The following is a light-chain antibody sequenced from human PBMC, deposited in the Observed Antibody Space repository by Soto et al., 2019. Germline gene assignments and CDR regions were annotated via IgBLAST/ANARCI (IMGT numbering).Light chain of an antibody. CDR2: GAS. V-gene: IGKV3-20*01. CDR1: QTVSTNY. Sequence: EIVLTQSPGTLSLSPGERATLSCRASQTVSTNYLAWYQQKPGQAPRLLIYGASSRATGIPDRFSGSGSGTEFTLTISSLQSEDFAVYYCQQYNNWPPVTFGQGTKVDIK. J-gene: IGKJ1*01. CDR3: QQYNNWPPVT.